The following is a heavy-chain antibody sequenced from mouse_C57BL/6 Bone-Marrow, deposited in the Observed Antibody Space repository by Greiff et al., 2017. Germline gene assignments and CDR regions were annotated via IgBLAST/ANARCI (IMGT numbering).Heavy chain of an antibody. V-gene: IGHV1-55*01. Sequence: VQLQQPGAELVKPGASVKMSCKASGYTFTSYWITWVKQRPGQGLEWIGDIYPGSGSTNYNEKFKSKATLTVDTSSSTAYMQLSSLTSEDSAVYYCARGYYGSSYKRKSYYFDYWGQGTTLTVSS. CDR1: GYTFTSYW. J-gene: IGHJ2*01. CDR3: ARGYYGSSYKRKSYYFDY. D-gene: IGHD1-1*01. CDR2: IYPGSGST.